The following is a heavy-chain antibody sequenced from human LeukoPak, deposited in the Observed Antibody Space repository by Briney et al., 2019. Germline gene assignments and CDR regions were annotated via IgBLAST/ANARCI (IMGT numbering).Heavy chain of an antibody. CDR1: GFTFSSYA. D-gene: IGHD3-22*01. V-gene: IGHV3-7*01. J-gene: IGHJ4*02. CDR2: IKQDGSEK. CDR3: ATHLKIPYYYDSSGFDY. Sequence: PGGSLRLSCAASGFTFSSYAMSWVRQAPGKGLEWVANIKQDGSEKYYVDSVKGRFTISRDNAKNSLYLQMNSLRAEDTAVYYCATHLKIPYYYDSSGFDYWGQGTLVTVSS.